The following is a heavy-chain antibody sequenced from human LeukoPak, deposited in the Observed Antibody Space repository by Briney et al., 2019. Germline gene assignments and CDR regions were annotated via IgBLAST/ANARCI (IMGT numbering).Heavy chain of an antibody. CDR3: AKGAAWRYSSSNLLDP. CDR1: GFTFINYS. Sequence: GGSLRLSCTASGFTFINYSMNWVRQAPGKGLEWVSYISSSGSTIYYADSVKGRFTISRDNSKNTLYLQMNSLRAEDTAVYYCAKGAAWRYSSSNLLDPWGQGTLVTVSS. V-gene: IGHV3-48*01. D-gene: IGHD6-6*01. J-gene: IGHJ5*02. CDR2: ISSSGSTI.